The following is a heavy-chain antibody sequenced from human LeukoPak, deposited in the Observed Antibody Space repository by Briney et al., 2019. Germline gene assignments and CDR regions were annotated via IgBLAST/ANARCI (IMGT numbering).Heavy chain of an antibody. V-gene: IGHV3-7*03. CDR2: IKQDGSEK. CDR3: TSTLSGSLEYFDY. J-gene: IGHJ4*02. D-gene: IGHD1-26*01. Sequence: GGSLRLSCAASGFTFDDYGMSWVRQVPGKGLEWVANIKQDGSEKYYVDSVKGRFTISRDNAKNSVYLQMNSLRAEDMAVYYCTSTLSGSLEYFDYWGQGTLVTVSS. CDR1: GFTFDDYG.